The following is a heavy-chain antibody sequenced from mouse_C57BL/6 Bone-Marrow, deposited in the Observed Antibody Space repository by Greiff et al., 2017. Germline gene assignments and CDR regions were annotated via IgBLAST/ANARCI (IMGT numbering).Heavy chain of an antibody. CDR3: ARAIYYAMDY. J-gene: IGHJ4*01. CDR2: SRNKANDYTT. Sequence: EVHLVESGGGLVQSGRSLRLSCATSGFTFSDFYMEWVRQAPGKGLEWIAASRNKANDYTTEYSASVKGRFIVSRDTSQSILYLQMNALRAEDTAIYYCARAIYYAMDYWGQGTSVTVSS. CDR1: GFTFSDFY. V-gene: IGHV7-1*01.